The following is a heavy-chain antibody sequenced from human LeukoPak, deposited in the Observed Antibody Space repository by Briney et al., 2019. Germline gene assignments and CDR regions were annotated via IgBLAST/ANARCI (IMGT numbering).Heavy chain of an antibody. CDR1: GGSISSYY. J-gene: IGHJ6*03. D-gene: IGHD6-13*01. Sequence: SETLSLTCTVSGGSISSYYWSWIRQPAGKGLEWIGRIYTSGSTNYNPSLKSRVTMSVDTSKNQFSLKLSSVTAADTAVYYCAREESSSWDPTDYYYYMDVWGKGTTVTISS. V-gene: IGHV4-4*07. CDR2: IYTSGST. CDR3: AREESSSWDPTDYYYYMDV.